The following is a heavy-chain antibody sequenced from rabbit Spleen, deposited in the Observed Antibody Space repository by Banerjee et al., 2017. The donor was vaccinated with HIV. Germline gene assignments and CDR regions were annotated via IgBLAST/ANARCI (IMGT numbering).Heavy chain of an antibody. CDR3: AREDILVAGSFNL. D-gene: IGHD4-1*01. Sequence: QQLVESGGGLVKPGASLTLTCKASGFSFSSGYDMCWVRQAPGKGLEWIACIYTGNSKTYYASWAKGRFTISKTSSTTVTLQMTSLTVADTATYFCAREDILVAGSFNLWGPGTLVTVS. CDR1: GFSFSSGYD. J-gene: IGHJ4*01. CDR2: IYTGNSKT. V-gene: IGHV1S40*01.